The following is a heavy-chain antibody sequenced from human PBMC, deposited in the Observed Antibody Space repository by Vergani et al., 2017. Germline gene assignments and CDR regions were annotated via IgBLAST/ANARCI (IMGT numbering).Heavy chain of an antibody. V-gene: IGHV3-30*03. D-gene: IGHD3-22*01. CDR1: GFAFGGYG. Sequence: GQLVESGGDWVQRGGSLRLSCAASGFAFGGYGMHWVRQAPGKGLEWVASISFDGNKKDYTDSVKGRFTISRDSSKTLYLQMDRLTVEDTAIYFCAREYSYSSAWPYFDSRGQGTLVTVSS. CDR3: AREYSYSSAWPYFDS. J-gene: IGHJ4*02. CDR2: ISFDGNKK.